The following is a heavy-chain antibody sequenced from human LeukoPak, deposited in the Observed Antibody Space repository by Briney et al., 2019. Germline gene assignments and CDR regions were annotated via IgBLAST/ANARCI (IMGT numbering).Heavy chain of an antibody. D-gene: IGHD2-15*01. CDR1: GFTFDDYG. CDR3: ARGYCSGGSCSLGFFDI. CDR2: INWNGGST. V-gene: IGHV3-20*04. J-gene: IGHJ3*02. Sequence: AGGSLRLSCAVSGFTFDDYGMSWGRQGPGKGLECVSGINWNGGSTDYGDSVKGRFTISRNNAKNSLYLQMNRLRAEDTAFYYCARGYCSGGSCSLGFFDIWGQGTMVTVSS.